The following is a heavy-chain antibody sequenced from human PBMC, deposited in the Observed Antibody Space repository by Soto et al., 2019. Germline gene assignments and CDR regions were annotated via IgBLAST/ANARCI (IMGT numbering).Heavy chain of an antibody. D-gene: IGHD2-15*01. CDR1: GFTFDDYS. V-gene: IGHV3-9*01. CDR2: ISWNSGSI. J-gene: IGHJ4*02. Sequence: GGSLRLSCAASGFTFDDYSMLWVRQAPGKGLEWVSGISWNSGSIGYADSVKGRFTISRDNAKNSLYLQMNSLRAEDTALYYCAKGRPGYCSGGSCYTDYTFDYWGQGTLVTVSS. CDR3: AKGRPGYCSGGSCYTDYTFDY.